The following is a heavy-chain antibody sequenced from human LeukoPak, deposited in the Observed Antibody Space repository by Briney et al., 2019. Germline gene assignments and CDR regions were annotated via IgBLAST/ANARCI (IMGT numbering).Heavy chain of an antibody. CDR2: IYYSGRN. V-gene: IGHV4-39*07. CDR3: ARVRSGGQLGSFDI. D-gene: IGHD6-6*01. Sequence: SETLSLTCTVSGGSISSSSYYWGWIRQPPGKGLEWIGSIYYSGRNYYNPSLKSRVTISVDTSKNQFSLKLSSVTAADTAVYYCARVRSGGQLGSFDIWGQGTMVTVSS. J-gene: IGHJ3*02. CDR1: GGSISSSSYY.